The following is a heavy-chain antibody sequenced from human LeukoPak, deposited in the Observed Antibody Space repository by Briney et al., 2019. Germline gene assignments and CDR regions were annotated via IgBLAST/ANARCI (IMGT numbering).Heavy chain of an antibody. CDR2: INSDATTT. J-gene: IGHJ4*02. D-gene: IGHD3-22*01. V-gene: IGHV3-74*01. Sequence: GGSLRLSCAASGFTFSNFWMHWVRQVPGKGLVWISRINSDATTTNYADSVKGRFTISRDNAKNTLYLQMNSLRAEDTAVYYCVRGDIPSYHDSSGYYPFDKWGQGTLVTVSS. CDR1: GFTFSNFW. CDR3: VRGDIPSYHDSSGYYPFDK.